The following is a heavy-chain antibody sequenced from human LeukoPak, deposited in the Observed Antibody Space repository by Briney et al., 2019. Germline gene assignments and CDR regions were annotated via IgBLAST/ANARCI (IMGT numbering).Heavy chain of an antibody. D-gene: IGHD2-2*01. Sequence: SETLSLTCTVSGGSISSYYWSWIRQPAGKGLEWIGRIYTSGSTNYNPSLKSRVTMSVDTSKNQFSLKLSSVTAADTAVYYCASNRYCCSTSCYFAFDIWGQGTMVTVSS. V-gene: IGHV4-4*07. CDR3: ASNRYCCSTSCYFAFDI. J-gene: IGHJ3*02. CDR1: GGSISSYY. CDR2: IYTSGST.